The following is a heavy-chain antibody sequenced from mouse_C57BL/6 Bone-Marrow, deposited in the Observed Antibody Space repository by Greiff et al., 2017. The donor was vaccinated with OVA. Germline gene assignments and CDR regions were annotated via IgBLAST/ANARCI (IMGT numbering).Heavy chain of an antibody. CDR2: ISSGGSYT. J-gene: IGHJ2*01. CDR3: ARHGEYGSFFDY. Sequence: EVKVVESGGDLVKPGGSLTLSCAASGFTFSSYGMSWVRQTPDKRLEWVATISSGGSYTYYPDSVKGRFTISRDNAKNTLYLQMSSLKTEDTAMYFSARHGEYGSFFDYWGQGTTLTVSS. D-gene: IGHD1-1*01. V-gene: IGHV5-6*01. CDR1: GFTFSSYG.